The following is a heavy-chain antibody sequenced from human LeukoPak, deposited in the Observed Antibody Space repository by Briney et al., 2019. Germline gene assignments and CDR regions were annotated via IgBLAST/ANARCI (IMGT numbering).Heavy chain of an antibody. V-gene: IGHV4-61*02. J-gene: IGHJ4*02. Sequence: SETLSLTCTVSGGSISSGSYYWSWIRQPAGKGLEWIGRIYTSGSTNYNPSLKSRVTISVDTSKNQLSLKLSSVTAADTAVYYSARGNGYYFDYWGQGTLVTVSS. CDR1: GGSISSGSYY. CDR3: ARGNGYYFDY. CDR2: IYTSGST.